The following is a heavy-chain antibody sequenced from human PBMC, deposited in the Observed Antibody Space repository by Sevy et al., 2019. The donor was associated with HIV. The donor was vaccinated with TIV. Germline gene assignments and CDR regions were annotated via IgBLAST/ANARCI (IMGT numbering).Heavy chain of an antibody. Sequence: GGSLRLSCAASGFTLSSYSMHWVRQAPGKGLVWVSRINTDGTTTTYADSVKGRFTISRDNAKNTLYLQMNSLRAEDTAVYYCVRGGVDYWGQGTLVTVSS. J-gene: IGHJ4*02. V-gene: IGHV3-74*01. CDR2: INTDGTTT. CDR3: VRGGVDY. D-gene: IGHD1-26*01. CDR1: GFTLSSYS.